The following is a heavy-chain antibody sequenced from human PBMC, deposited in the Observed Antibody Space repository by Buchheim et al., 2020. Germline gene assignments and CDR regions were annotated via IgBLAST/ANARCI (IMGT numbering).Heavy chain of an antibody. D-gene: IGHD3-3*01. V-gene: IGHV4-31*03. Sequence: QVQLQESGPGLVKPSQTLSLTCTVSGGSISSGGYYWSWIRQHPRKGLEWIGYIYYSGSTYYNPTLKSRVTISVDTSKNQFSLKLSSVTAADTAVYYCARGFESPYYDFWSGYYEGYYYYGMDVWGQGTT. CDR1: GGSISSGGYY. J-gene: IGHJ6*02. CDR2: IYYSGST. CDR3: ARGFESPYYDFWSGYYEGYYYYGMDV.